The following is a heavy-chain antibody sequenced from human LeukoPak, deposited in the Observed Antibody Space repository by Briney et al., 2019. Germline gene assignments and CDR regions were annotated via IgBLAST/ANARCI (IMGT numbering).Heavy chain of an antibody. Sequence: ASVKVSCKASGYTFTGYYMHWVRQAPGQGLEWMGWISAYNGNTNYAQKLQGRVTMTTDTSTSTAYMELRSLRSDDTAVYYCARVGSSLEYYFDYWGQGTLVTVSS. V-gene: IGHV1-18*04. CDR3: ARVGSSLEYYFDY. CDR2: ISAYNGNT. CDR1: GYTFTGYY. D-gene: IGHD6-13*01. J-gene: IGHJ4*02.